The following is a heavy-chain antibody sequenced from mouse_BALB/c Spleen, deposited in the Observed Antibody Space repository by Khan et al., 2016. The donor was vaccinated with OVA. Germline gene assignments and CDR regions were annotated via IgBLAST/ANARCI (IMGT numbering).Heavy chain of an antibody. Sequence: QVQLQQSGPGLVAPSQSLSITCSISGFSLTNYGVHWVRQPPGKGLEWLVVIWSDGSTTYNSALKSRLSISKDNSKSQVFLKMNSFQTDDTAMYYCARQPYYHYYIMDYWGQGTSVTVSS. CDR2: IWSDGST. CDR3: ARQPYYHYYIMDY. CDR1: GFSLTNYG. V-gene: IGHV2-6-1*01. J-gene: IGHJ4*01. D-gene: IGHD2-10*01.